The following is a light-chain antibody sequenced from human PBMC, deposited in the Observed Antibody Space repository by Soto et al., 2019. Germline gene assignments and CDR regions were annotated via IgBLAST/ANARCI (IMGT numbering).Light chain of an antibody. CDR3: SSYTSISTYV. V-gene: IGLV2-14*01. Sequence: QSALTQPASVSGSPGQTITISCTGTSSDVGGYTYVSWYQQHPGKATKLMIYEVSNRPSGVSNRFSGYKSGNTASLTISGLQAEDEADYYCSSYTSISTYVFGTGTKLTVL. J-gene: IGLJ1*01. CDR2: EVS. CDR1: SSDVGGYTY.